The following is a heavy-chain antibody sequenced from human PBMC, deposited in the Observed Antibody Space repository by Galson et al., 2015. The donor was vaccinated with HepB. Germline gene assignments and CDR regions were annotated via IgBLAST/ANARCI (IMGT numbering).Heavy chain of an antibody. D-gene: IGHD6-6*01. V-gene: IGHV1-18*04. Sequence: QSGAEVKKPGESLKISCKGSGYSFTSYWIGWVRQAPGQGLEWMGWISAYNGNTNYPQKFQGRVTMTTDTSTSTAYMELRSLRSDDTAVYYCARDLGQLGPGRMGYWGQGTLVTVSS. CDR1: GYSFTSYW. CDR2: ISAYNGNT. J-gene: IGHJ4*02. CDR3: ARDLGQLGPGRMGY.